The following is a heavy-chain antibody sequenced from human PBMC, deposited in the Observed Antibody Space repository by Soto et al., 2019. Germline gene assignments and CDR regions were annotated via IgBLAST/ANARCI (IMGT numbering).Heavy chain of an antibody. CDR3: FPLSGSYSGWFAP. D-gene: IGHD1-26*01. CDR2: IIPIFGTA. V-gene: IGHV1-69*12. CDR1: GGTFSSYA. Sequence: QVQLVQSGAEVKKPGSSVKVSCKASGGTFSSYAISWVRQAPGQGLEWMGGIIPIFGTANYAQKFQGRVTITAAESTSTAYMELSSLRSEATAVYYCFPLSGSYSGWFAPWGQGTLVTVSS. J-gene: IGHJ5*02.